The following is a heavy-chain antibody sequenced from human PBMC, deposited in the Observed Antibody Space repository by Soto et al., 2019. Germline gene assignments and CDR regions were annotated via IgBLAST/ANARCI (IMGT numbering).Heavy chain of an antibody. J-gene: IGHJ5*02. V-gene: IGHV3-23*01. CDR1: GFTFSSYA. D-gene: IGHD5-12*01. CDR2: MSGSGGST. Sequence: RGPLRLSCAASGFTFSSYAMSWVLHALRKALEWVSTMSGSGGSTYYADSVKGRFSLSGDNSKDTLYRQMNSMRAEDTAVYYCAKWTLEMATTVRGRAPWDQVTLVT. CDR3: AKWTLEMATTVRGRAP.